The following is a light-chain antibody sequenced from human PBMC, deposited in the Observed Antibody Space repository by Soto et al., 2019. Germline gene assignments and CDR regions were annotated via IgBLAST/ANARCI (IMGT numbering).Light chain of an antibody. CDR1: QTGSNSY. CDR2: GVS. V-gene: IGKV3-20*01. Sequence: IVLTQSPGTLSLSPGERATLSCRASQTGSNSYLAWYQQKSGQAPRLLIYGVSTRATGIPDRFSGSGSGTEFALTISRLEPEDFAVYFCQHYGYPQWTFGPGTKVEIK. CDR3: QHYGYPQWT. J-gene: IGKJ1*01.